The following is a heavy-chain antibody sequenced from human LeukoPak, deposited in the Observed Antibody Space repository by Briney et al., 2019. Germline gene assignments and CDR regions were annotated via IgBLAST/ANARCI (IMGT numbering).Heavy chain of an antibody. Sequence: ASETLSLTCTVSGGSISSSSDYWGWIRQPPGKGLEWIGSIYYSGSTYDNPSLKSRVTISVDTSKNQFSLKLSSVTAADTAVYYCARLQIMGLWELRAKWFDPWGQGTLVTVSS. J-gene: IGHJ5*02. V-gene: IGHV4-39*01. D-gene: IGHD1-26*01. CDR1: GGSISSSSDY. CDR3: ARLQIMGLWELRAKWFDP. CDR2: IYYSGST.